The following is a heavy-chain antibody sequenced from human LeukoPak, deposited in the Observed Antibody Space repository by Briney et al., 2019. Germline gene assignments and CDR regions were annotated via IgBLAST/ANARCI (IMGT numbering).Heavy chain of an antibody. J-gene: IGHJ4*02. CDR3: ARWSIVGAYDLFDY. CDR1: GGSISSYY. D-gene: IGHD1-26*01. CDR2: IYYSGST. Sequence: PSETLSLTCTVSGGSISSYYWSWIRQPAGKGLEWIGYIYYSGSTYYNPSLKSRVTISVDTSKNQFSLKLSSVTAADTAVYYCARWSIVGAYDLFDYWGQGTLVTVSS. V-gene: IGHV4-59*06.